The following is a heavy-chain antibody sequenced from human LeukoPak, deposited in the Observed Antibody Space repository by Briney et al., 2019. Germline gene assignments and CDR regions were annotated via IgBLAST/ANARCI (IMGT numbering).Heavy chain of an antibody. CDR1: RFTYSWYW. CDR2: INSDGIST. Sequence: GGSLGLSCAAARFTYSWYWMHWARHAPGKGLVWVSRINSDGISTSYADSVKGRFTISRDNAKNTLYLQMNSLRAEDTAVYYCARDRNYYDISGPADYWGQGTLVTVSS. V-gene: IGHV3-74*01. D-gene: IGHD3-22*01. J-gene: IGHJ4*02. CDR3: ARDRNYYDISGPADY.